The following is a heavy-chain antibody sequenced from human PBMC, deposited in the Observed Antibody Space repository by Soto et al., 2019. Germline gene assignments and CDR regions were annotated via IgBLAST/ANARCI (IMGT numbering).Heavy chain of an antibody. V-gene: IGHV3-23*01. D-gene: IGHD6-6*01. CDR2: ISGSGGST. Sequence: GGSLRLSCAASGFTFNSYAMSWVRQAPGKGLEWVSVISGSGGSTYYADSVKGRFSISRDNSRNTLFLQLNSLGAEDTAVYYCAKHSSSSGTYYYYIMDVWGQGTTVTVSS. CDR3: AKHSSSSGTYYYYIMDV. CDR1: GFTFNSYA. J-gene: IGHJ6*02.